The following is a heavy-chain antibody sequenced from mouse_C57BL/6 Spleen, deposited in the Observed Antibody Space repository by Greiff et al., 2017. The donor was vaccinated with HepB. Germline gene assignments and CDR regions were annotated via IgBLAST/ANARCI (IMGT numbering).Heavy chain of an antibody. Sequence: QVQLKESGAELVKPGASVKLSCKASGYTFTEYTIHWVKQRSGQGLEWIGWFYPGSGSIKYNEKFKDKATLTADKSSSTVYMELSRWTSEDSAVYFCARNEEGYDGYYFDYWGQGTTLTVSS. J-gene: IGHJ2*01. CDR3: ARNEEGYDGYYFDY. CDR1: GYTFTEYT. V-gene: IGHV1-62-2*01. CDR2: FYPGSGSI. D-gene: IGHD2-3*01.